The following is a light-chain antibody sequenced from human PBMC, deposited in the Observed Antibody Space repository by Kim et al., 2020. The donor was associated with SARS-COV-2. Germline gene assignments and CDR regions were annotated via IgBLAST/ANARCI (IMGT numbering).Light chain of an antibody. V-gene: IGLV3-1*01. J-gene: IGLJ2*01. Sequence: VSPGQTASITCSGDKFVNIYSCWSQQKPGQSPVLVIYQDSKLPSGIPERFSGSNSGNTATLTISVTQAMDEADYYCQAWDSSTAVFGGGTQLTVL. CDR2: QDS. CDR1: KFVNIY. CDR3: QAWDSSTAV.